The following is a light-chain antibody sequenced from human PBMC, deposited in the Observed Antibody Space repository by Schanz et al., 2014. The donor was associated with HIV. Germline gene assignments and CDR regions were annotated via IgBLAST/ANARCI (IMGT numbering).Light chain of an antibody. J-gene: IGKJ3*01. V-gene: IGKV3-15*01. CDR2: GAS. CDR3: QQYNKWPFT. CDR1: QRVSNN. Sequence: EIVLTQSPGTLSLSPGERATLSCRASQRVSNNNHLAWYQQKPGQAPRLLIYGASSRATGIPARFSGRKSGTEFTLTISSLQSEDFAVYYCQQYNKWPFTFGPGTKVHIK.